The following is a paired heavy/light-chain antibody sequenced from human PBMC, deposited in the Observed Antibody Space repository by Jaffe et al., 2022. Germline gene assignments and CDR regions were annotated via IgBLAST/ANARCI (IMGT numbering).Light chain of an antibody. Sequence: QSALTQPPSASGSPGQSVTISCTGASSDVGGYNYVSWYQQHPGKAPKLIIYEVSKRPSGVPDRFSGSKSGNTASLTVSGLQAEDEADYYCSSYAGNNNYVFGTGTKVTVL. CDR3: SSYAGNNNYV. CDR2: EVS. J-gene: IGLJ1*01. CDR1: SSDVGGYNY. V-gene: IGLV2-8*01.
Heavy chain of an antibody. Sequence: QVQVVQSGAEVKQPGASVKVSCKTSGYSFTNYGISWVRQAPGQGLEWMGWISAYSGTTSYPQKLRDRVTMTTATSTTTASMELESLTSDDTAIYYCARSNAYGPYYFDYWGQGTLVTVSS. J-gene: IGHJ4*02. CDR2: ISAYSGTT. V-gene: IGHV1-18*01. D-gene: IGHD4-17*01. CDR1: GYSFTNYG. CDR3: ARSNAYGPYYFDY.